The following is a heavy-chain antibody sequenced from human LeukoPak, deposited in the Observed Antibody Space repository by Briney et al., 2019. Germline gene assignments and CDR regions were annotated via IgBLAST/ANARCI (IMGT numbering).Heavy chain of an antibody. Sequence: SVKVSCKASGGTFSSYAISWVRQAPGQGLEWMGRIIPILGIANYAQKFQGRVTITADKSTSTAYMELSSLRSEDTAVYCCARGNHGDEEFYFDYWGQGTLVTVSS. V-gene: IGHV1-69*04. CDR3: ARGNHGDEEFYFDY. D-gene: IGHD1-14*01. CDR2: IIPILGIA. CDR1: GGTFSSYA. J-gene: IGHJ4*02.